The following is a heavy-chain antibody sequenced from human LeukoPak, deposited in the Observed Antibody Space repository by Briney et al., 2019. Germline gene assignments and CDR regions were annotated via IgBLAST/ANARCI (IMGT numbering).Heavy chain of an antibody. D-gene: IGHD3-22*01. CDR2: ISWNSGSI. J-gene: IGHJ3*02. CDR1: AFTFDDYA. V-gene: IGHV3-9*01. CDR3: AKGSADYYDCSGYYNAFDI. Sequence: GRSLRLSCAASAFTFDDYAMHWVRQAPGKGLEWVSGISWNSGSIGYADSVKGRFTISRDNAKNSLYLQMNSLRAEDTALYYCAKGSADYYDCSGYYNAFDIWGQGTTVTVSS.